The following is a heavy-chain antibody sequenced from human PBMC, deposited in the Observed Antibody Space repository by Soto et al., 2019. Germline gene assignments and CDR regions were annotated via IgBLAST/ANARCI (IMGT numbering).Heavy chain of an antibody. CDR3: AHLTTGGFYFDY. CDR2: IYWDDDK. CDR1: GFSLSNSGVG. Sequence: QITLNESGPTLVKPTQTLTLTCTFSGFSLSNSGVGVGWIRQPPGKALEWLALIYWDDDKRYSPSLKSRLTITKDTTKNQVVLTMTNMDPVDTATYYCAHLTTGGFYFDYWGQGTLVTVSS. V-gene: IGHV2-5*02. D-gene: IGHD4-17*01. J-gene: IGHJ4*02.